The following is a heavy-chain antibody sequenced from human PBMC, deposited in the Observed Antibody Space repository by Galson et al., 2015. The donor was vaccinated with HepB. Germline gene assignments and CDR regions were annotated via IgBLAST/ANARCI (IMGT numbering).Heavy chain of an antibody. CDR1: RFTFSSYA. Sequence: SLRLSCAASRFTFSSYAMHWVRQAPGKGLEWVAVISYDGSNKYYADSVKGRFTISRDNSKNTLYLQMNSLRAEDTAVYYCARDALPRGYYDSSGYYGDYDAFDIWGQGTMVTVST. V-gene: IGHV3-30-3*01. CDR3: ARDALPRGYYDSSGYYGDYDAFDI. D-gene: IGHD3-22*01. CDR2: ISYDGSNK. J-gene: IGHJ3*02.